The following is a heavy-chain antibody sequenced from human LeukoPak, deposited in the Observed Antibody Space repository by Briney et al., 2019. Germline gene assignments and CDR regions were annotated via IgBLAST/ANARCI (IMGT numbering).Heavy chain of an antibody. D-gene: IGHD3-10*01. Sequence: PGGSLRLSCAASGFTFSTYGMHWVRQAPGKGLEWVAFIRYDGSNKYYADSVKGRFTISRDNSKNTLYLQMNSLRAEDTAVYYCAKDSRRYYGSGTYSRRGYFDYWGQGTLVTVSS. CDR2: IRYDGSNK. V-gene: IGHV3-30*02. CDR1: GFTFSTYG. CDR3: AKDSRRYYGSGTYSRRGYFDY. J-gene: IGHJ4*02.